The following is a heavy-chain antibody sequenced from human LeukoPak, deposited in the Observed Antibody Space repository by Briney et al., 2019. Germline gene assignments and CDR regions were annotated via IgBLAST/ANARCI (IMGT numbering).Heavy chain of an antibody. D-gene: IGHD4-11*01. V-gene: IGHV3-23*01. Sequence: GESPRLSCADTGFNLNNYDMTWLRQTPRKGLEWVSVVSGSGDNTNYADSVKGRFTISRDNSKNTLFLQMNSLRTEDTAVYFCARWGNDYSQFDSWGQGTLVTVS. CDR1: GFNLNNYD. CDR3: ARWGNDYSQFDS. CDR2: VSGSGDNT. J-gene: IGHJ4*02.